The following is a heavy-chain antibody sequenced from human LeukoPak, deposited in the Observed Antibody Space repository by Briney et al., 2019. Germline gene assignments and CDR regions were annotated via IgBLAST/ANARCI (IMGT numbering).Heavy chain of an antibody. Sequence: PSETLSLTCAVYGGSFSGHYWSWIRQPPGKGLEWIGEINHSGSTTYNPSLKSRVTISVDTSKNQFSLKLSSVTAADTAVYYCAGVLRDYYDSTGYYFDYWGQGTLVTVSS. J-gene: IGHJ4*02. D-gene: IGHD3-22*01. CDR2: INHSGST. V-gene: IGHV4-34*01. CDR1: GGSFSGHY. CDR3: AGVLRDYYDSTGYYFDY.